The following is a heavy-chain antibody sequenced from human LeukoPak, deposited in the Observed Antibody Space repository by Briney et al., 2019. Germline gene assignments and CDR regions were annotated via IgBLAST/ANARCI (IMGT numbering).Heavy chain of an antibody. CDR1: GFTFSSHA. V-gene: IGHV3-64*01. CDR2: IVSNGDRT. J-gene: IGHJ4*02. CDR3: AREIYSSNWFFDY. D-gene: IGHD6-13*01. Sequence: GGSLILSCAASGFTFSSHAMHWVRQAPGKGLEFVSAIVSNGDRTYYANSVKGRFTISRDNSKNTLYLQMGSLGAEDTAVYYCAREIYSSNWFFDYWGQGTLVTVSS.